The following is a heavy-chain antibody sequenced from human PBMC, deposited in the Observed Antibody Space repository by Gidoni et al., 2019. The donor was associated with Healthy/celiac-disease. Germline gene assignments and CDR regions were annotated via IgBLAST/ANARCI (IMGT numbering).Heavy chain of an antibody. J-gene: IGHJ4*02. CDR3: ARGVSRSSWYGY. CDR1: GGSISSYY. CDR2: IYYSGST. D-gene: IGHD6-13*01. Sequence: QVQLQESGPGLVKPSATLSLTCTVSGGSISSYYWSWIRQPPGKGLEWIGYIYYSGSTNYNPSLKSRVTISVDTSKNQFSLKLSSVTAADTAVYYCARGVSRSSWYGYWGQGTLVTVSS. V-gene: IGHV4-59*01.